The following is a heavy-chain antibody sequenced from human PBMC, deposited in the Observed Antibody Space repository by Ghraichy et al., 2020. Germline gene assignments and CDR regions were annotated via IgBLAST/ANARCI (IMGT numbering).Heavy chain of an antibody. J-gene: IGHJ3*02. Sequence: SETLSLTCAVYGGSFSGYYWSWIRQPPGKGLEWIGEINHSGSPNYNPSLKSRVTISVDTSKNQFSLRLSSVTAADTAVYYCARGRHCSSTSCYLAAFDIWGQGTMVTVSS. D-gene: IGHD2-2*01. V-gene: IGHV4-34*01. CDR1: GGSFSGYY. CDR3: ARGRHCSSTSCYLAAFDI. CDR2: INHSGSP.